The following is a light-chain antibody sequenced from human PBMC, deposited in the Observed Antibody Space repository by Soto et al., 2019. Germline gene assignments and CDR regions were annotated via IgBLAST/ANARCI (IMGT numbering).Light chain of an antibody. V-gene: IGKV1-5*01. CDR2: DAS. CDR3: QQYYTYWHM. J-gene: IGKJ1*01. Sequence: IQMTQSPSTLSASVGDRVIITCRASQSISDYLAWYQQKPGKAPKLLIYDASNLESGVPSTFSGSGSGTEFTLTISSLQPDDFATYYCQQYYTYWHMFGQGTRVEIK. CDR1: QSISDY.